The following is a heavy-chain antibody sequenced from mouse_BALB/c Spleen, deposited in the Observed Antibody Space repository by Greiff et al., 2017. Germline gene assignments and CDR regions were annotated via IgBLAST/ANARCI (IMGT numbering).Heavy chain of an antibody. CDR3: ARDYYAGAMDY. CDR1: GFSLTSYG. D-gene: IGHD1-1*01. J-gene: IGHJ4*01. V-gene: IGHV2-9*02. CDR2: IWAGGST. Sequence: VKLVESGPGLVAPSQSLSITCTVSGFSLTSYGVHWVRQPPGKGLEWLGVIWAGGSTNYNSALMSRLSISKDNSKSQVFLKMNSLQTDDTAMYYCARDYYAGAMDYWGQGTSVTVSS.